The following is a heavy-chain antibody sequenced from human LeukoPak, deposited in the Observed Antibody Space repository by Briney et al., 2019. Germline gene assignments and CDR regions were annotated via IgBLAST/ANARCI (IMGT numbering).Heavy chain of an antibody. CDR3: ARDWGPNYDTSGYYGFFDY. V-gene: IGHV4-39*07. Sequence: PSETLSLTCTVSGGSISSDSYYWGWIRQPPGKGLEWLGNFYYTGSTHYNPSLKSRVTISVDTSKNQFSLRLSSVTAADTAVYYCARDWGPNYDTSGYYGFFDYWGQGTLVTVSS. D-gene: IGHD3-22*01. J-gene: IGHJ4*02. CDR2: FYYTGST. CDR1: GGSISSDSYY.